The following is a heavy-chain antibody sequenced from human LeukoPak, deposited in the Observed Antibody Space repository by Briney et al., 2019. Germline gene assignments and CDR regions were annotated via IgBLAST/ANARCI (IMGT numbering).Heavy chain of an antibody. D-gene: IGHD2-15*01. Sequence: GESLKISCKGSGYSFTSYWIGWVRLMPGKGLEWMGIIYPGDSDTRYSPSFQGQVTISADKSISTAYLQWSSLKASDTAMYYCARGYCSGGSCRQPVDYWGQGTLVTVSS. CDR1: GYSFTSYW. V-gene: IGHV5-51*01. J-gene: IGHJ4*02. CDR3: ARGYCSGGSCRQPVDY. CDR2: IYPGDSDT.